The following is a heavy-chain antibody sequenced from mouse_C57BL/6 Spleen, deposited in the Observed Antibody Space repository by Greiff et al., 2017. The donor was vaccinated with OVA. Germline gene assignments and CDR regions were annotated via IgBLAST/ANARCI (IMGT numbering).Heavy chain of an antibody. CDR1: GFTFSDYG. J-gene: IGHJ2*01. CDR3: ARSGSPFDY. CDR2: ISSGSSTI. D-gene: IGHD4-1*01. Sequence: EVKLVESGGGLVKPGGSLKLSCAASGFTFSDYGMHWVRQAPEKGLEWVGYISSGSSTIYYADTVKGRSTISRDTSSNTLFLQMTSLRSEDTAMYYCARSGSPFDYWGQGTTLTVSS. V-gene: IGHV5-17*01.